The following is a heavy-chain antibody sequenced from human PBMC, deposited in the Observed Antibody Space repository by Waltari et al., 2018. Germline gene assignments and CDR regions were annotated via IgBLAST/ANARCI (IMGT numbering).Heavy chain of an antibody. V-gene: IGHV4-39*01. D-gene: IGHD2-2*01. CDR3: ARPREYCSSTSCYRPFYY. CDR2: IYYSGST. J-gene: IGHJ4*02. Sequence: QLQLQESGPGLVTPSETLSLTCTVSGGSISSSRYYWGWIRQPPGTGLEWIGSIYYSGSTYYNPSLKSRVTISVDTSKNQFSLKLSSVTAADTAVYYCARPREYCSSTSCYRPFYYWGQGTLVTVSS. CDR1: GGSISSSRYY.